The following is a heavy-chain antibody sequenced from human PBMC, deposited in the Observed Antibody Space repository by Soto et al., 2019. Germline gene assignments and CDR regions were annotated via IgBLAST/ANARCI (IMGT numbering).Heavy chain of an antibody. D-gene: IGHD3-9*01. CDR2: IYYSGST. CDR1: GGSISSYY. V-gene: IGHV4-59*01. Sequence: PSETLSLTCTASGGSISSYYWSWIRQPPGKGLEWIGYIYYSGSTNYNPSLKSRVTISVDTSKNQFSLRLSSVTAADTAVYYCATAANYDVLRGRMYYFDSWGQGTPVAFSS. J-gene: IGHJ4*02. CDR3: ATAANYDVLRGRMYYFDS.